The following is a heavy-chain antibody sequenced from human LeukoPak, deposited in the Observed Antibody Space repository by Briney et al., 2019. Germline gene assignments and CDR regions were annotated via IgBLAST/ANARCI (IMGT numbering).Heavy chain of an antibody. J-gene: IGHJ6*02. CDR2: IYYSGST. CDR1: GGSISSYY. Sequence: SETLSLTCTVSGGSISSYYWSWIRQPPGKELEWIGYIYYSGSTNYNPSLKSRLTISVDASKNQFSLKLSSVTAADTAVYYCARHFTGCYSYGMDVWGQGTTVTVSS. V-gene: IGHV4-59*08. CDR3: ARHFTGCYSYGMDV.